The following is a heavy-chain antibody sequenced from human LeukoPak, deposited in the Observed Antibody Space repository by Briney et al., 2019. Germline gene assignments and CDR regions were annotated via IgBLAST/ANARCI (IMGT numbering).Heavy chain of an antibody. D-gene: IGHD4-17*01. CDR2: ITRDSIYT. J-gene: IGHJ6*03. Sequence: PGGSLRLSCAASGFTFSSYNMNWVRQTPGKGLEWVSSITRDSIYTFYADSVRGRFTISRDNAKNLLSLQMNSLRAEDTAVYYCARDPYNGYYGDDYYYYMDVWGKGTTVTISS. V-gene: IGHV3-21*01. CDR1: GFTFSSYN. CDR3: ARDPYNGYYGDDYYYYMDV.